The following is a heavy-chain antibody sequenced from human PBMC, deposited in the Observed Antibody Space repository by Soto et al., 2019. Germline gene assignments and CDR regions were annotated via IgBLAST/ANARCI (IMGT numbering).Heavy chain of an antibody. V-gene: IGHV3-74*01. Sequence: GGSLRLSCAASGFTFNSYWIHWVRQAPGKGLVWVSRINSDGSSTSYADSVKGRVTISRDNAKSTLYLQMNSLRAEDTAVYYCASSLLTPFDYWGQGTLVTVSS. J-gene: IGHJ4*02. CDR2: INSDGSST. CDR3: ASSLLTPFDY. D-gene: IGHD7-27*01. CDR1: GFTFNSYW.